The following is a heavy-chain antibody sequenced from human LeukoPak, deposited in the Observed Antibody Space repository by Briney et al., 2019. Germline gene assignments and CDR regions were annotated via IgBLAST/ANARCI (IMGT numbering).Heavy chain of an antibody. CDR3: AELGITMIGGV. Sequence: GGSLRLSCAASGFTFSSYEMNWVRQGPGKGLERVSYISSSGSTIYYADSVKGRFTISRDNAKNSLYLQMNSLRAEDTAVYYCAELGITMIGGVWGKGTTVTISS. V-gene: IGHV3-48*03. J-gene: IGHJ6*04. D-gene: IGHD3-10*02. CDR1: GFTFSSYE. CDR2: ISSSGSTI.